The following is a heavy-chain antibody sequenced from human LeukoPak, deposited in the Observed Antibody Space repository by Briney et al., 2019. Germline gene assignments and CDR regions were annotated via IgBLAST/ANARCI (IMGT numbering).Heavy chain of an antibody. CDR3: ARAALGPPEVLRFLFDY. V-gene: IGHV1-2*02. CDR2: INPNSGGT. D-gene: IGHD3-3*01. J-gene: IGHJ4*02. Sequence: ASVKVSCKASGYTFTGYYMHWVRQAPGQGLEWMGWINPNSGGTNYAQKFQGRVTMTRDTSISTAYMELSRLRSDDTAVYYCARAALGPPEVLRFLFDYWGQGTLVTVSS. CDR1: GYTFTGYY.